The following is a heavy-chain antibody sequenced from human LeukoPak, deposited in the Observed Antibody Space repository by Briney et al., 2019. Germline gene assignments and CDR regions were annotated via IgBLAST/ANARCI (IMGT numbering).Heavy chain of an antibody. CDR2: IYPGDSDT. CDR1: GYSFTSYW. Sequence: GESLKISCKGSGYSFTSYWIGRVRQMPGKGLEWMGIIYPGDSDTRYSPSFQGQVTISADKSISTAYLQWSSLKASDTVMYYCARHGGSNWGSDGNWFDPWGQGTLVTVSS. D-gene: IGHD7-27*01. CDR3: ARHGGSNWGSDGNWFDP. J-gene: IGHJ5*02. V-gene: IGHV5-51*01.